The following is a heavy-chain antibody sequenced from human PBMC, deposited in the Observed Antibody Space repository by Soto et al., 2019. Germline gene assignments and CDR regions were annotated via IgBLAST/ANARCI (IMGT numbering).Heavy chain of an antibody. V-gene: IGHV3-48*02. CDR3: ARFCDS. Sequence: GSLGLSSAASGXTLSNFNMNWVRQAPGKGLEWVSYISSSSTIYYADSLKGRFTISRDNAKNSLYLQMNSLRDEDTAVYYCARFCDSWGQGTLVTVSS. J-gene: IGHJ5*01. CDR1: GXTLSNFN. CDR2: ISSSSTI. D-gene: IGHD3-3*01.